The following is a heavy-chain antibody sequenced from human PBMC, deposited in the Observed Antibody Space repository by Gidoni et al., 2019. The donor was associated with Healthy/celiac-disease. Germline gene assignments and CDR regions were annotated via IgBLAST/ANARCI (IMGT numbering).Heavy chain of an antibody. V-gene: IGHV3-30*18. J-gene: IGHJ5*02. D-gene: IGHD3-10*01. CDR1: GFPFISYG. Sequence: QVQLVESGGGVVQPGRSLRLSCAASGFPFISYGMHWVRQAPGKGLEWVAVISYDGSNKYYADSVKGRLTISRDNSKNTLYLQMNSLRAEDTAVYYCAKDLDSGSYYNPTRWFDPWGQGTLVTVSS. CDR3: AKDLDSGSYYNPTRWFDP. CDR2: ISYDGSNK.